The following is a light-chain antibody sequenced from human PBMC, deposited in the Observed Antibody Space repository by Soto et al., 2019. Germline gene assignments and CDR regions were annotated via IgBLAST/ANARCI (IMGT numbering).Light chain of an antibody. CDR2: DVS. J-gene: IGKJ5*01. V-gene: IGKV3-15*01. CDR1: QGVTTN. CDR3: QQYNNWPFS. Sequence: EIIMKQSPGTLSVSPGERATLSCRAAQGVTTNFAWYQQKSGQSPRLLIYDVSNRATGVPARFSGSGSETDFTLTISGLRSEDSAVYFCQQYNNWPFSFGQGTRLEI.